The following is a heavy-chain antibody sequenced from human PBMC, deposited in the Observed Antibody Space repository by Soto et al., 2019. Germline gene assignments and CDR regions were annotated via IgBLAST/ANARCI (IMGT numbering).Heavy chain of an antibody. CDR2: IDKSAESA. CDR3: AKAGGVIDDTTVYGQIDY. V-gene: IGHV3-23*01. D-gene: IGHD2-8*02. Sequence: PGGSLRLSCAASEFTFSSYAMSWVRQAPGKGLEWVSGIDKSAESAFYADSVKGRFTISRDNSKNTLYLQMNSLRVEDTAVYYCAKAGGVIDDTTVYGQIDYWGQGTLVTVSS. CDR1: EFTFSSYA. J-gene: IGHJ4*02.